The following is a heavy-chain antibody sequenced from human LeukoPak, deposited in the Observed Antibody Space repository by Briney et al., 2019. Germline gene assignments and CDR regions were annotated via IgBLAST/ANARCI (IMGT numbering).Heavy chain of an antibody. J-gene: IGHJ4*02. V-gene: IGHV3-30*02. D-gene: IGHD3-3*01. Sequence: GSLRLSCAASGFTFSSYGMHWVRQAPGKGLEWVAFIRYDGTNKYYTDSVKGRFTISRDNSKNTLYLQMNSLRAEDTAIYYCARDRNDFWSGYFDYWGQGTLVTVSS. CDR1: GFTFSSYG. CDR3: ARDRNDFWSGYFDY. CDR2: IRYDGTNK.